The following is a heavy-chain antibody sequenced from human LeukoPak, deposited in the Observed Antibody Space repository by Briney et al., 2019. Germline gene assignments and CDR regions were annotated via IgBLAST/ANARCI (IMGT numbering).Heavy chain of an antibody. J-gene: IGHJ4*02. CDR2: IYPGDSDT. CDR3: ARAGYSNRWDGVDY. D-gene: IGHD2/OR15-2a*01. CDR1: GYSFTNYW. V-gene: IGHV5-51*01. Sequence: GESLKISCKISGYSFTNYWIGWVRQMPGKGLEFMGMIYPGDSDTRYSPSFQGQVTISVDKSINTAYLQWSSLKASDSAMYYCARAGYSNRWDGVDYWGQGTLVTVSS.